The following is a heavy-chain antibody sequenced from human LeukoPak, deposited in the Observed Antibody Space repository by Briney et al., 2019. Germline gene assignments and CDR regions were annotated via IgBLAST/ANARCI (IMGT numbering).Heavy chain of an antibody. V-gene: IGHV1-2*02. Sequence: GASVTVSCKASGYTFTVYYMHWVRQAPGQGREGMGWINPNSGGTNYAQTFQGRVTMTMDTSISTAYMELSRLRSDDTAVYYCARVGGVDFWSGSSLYYFDYWGQGTLVTVSS. CDR2: INPNSGGT. J-gene: IGHJ4*02. D-gene: IGHD3-3*01. CDR3: ARVGGVDFWSGSSLYYFDY. CDR1: GYTFTVYY.